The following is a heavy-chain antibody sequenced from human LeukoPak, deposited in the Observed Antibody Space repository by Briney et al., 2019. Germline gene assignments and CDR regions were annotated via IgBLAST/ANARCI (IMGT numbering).Heavy chain of an antibody. J-gene: IGHJ4*02. CDR2: IGTAGDT. V-gene: IGHV3-13*01. CDR3: ARGMEEDDYGGYAGDYYFDY. Sequence: PGGSLRLSCAASGFTFSSYDMHWVRQATGKGLEWVSAIGTAGDTYYPGSVKGRFTISRENAKNSLYLQMNSLRAGDTAVYYCARGMEEDDYGGYAGDYYFDYWGQGTLVTVSS. D-gene: IGHD4-17*01. CDR1: GFTFSSYD.